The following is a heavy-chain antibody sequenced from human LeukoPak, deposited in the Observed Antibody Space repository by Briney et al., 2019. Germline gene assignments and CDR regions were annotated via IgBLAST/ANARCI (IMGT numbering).Heavy chain of an antibody. CDR2: ISSCGSTI. V-gene: IGHV3-48*03. D-gene: IGHD3-10*02. Sequence: GGSLRLSCAASGFPFSSYEMNWVRQAPGRGLEGVSYISSCGSTIYYADSVQGRFTNPRDNAKNSLYLQMNSLRAEDTAVYYCEELGITMIGGVWGKGATVTISS. CDR1: GFPFSSYE. CDR3: EELGITMIGGV. J-gene: IGHJ6*03.